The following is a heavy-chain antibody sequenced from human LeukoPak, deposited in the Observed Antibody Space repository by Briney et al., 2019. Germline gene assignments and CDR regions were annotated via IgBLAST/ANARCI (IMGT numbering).Heavy chain of an antibody. J-gene: IGHJ4*02. CDR1: GFTFSSYE. V-gene: IGHV3-48*03. D-gene: IGHD3-22*01. Sequence: RSGGSLRLSCAASGFTFSSYEMNWVRQAPGKGLEWVSYISSSGSTIYYADSVKGRFTISGDNAKNSLYLQMNSLRAEDTAVYYCAREYGSGYCYHYFDYWGQGTLVTVSS. CDR3: AREYGSGYCYHYFDY. CDR2: ISSSGSTI.